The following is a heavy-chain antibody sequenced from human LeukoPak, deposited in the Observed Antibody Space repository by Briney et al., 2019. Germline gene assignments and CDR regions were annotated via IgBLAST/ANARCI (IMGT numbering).Heavy chain of an antibody. CDR1: GDSITSYY. D-gene: IGHD1-1*01. Sequence: SETLSLTCTVSGDSITSYYWSWVRQPPGKGLEWIGYIYYTGSTNYNPSLKSRVTMSVDTSKNQFSLKLSSVTAADTAVYYCASASRATGTTLFDYWGQGTLVTVSS. V-gene: IGHV4-59*12. J-gene: IGHJ4*02. CDR2: IYYTGST. CDR3: ASASRATGTTLFDY.